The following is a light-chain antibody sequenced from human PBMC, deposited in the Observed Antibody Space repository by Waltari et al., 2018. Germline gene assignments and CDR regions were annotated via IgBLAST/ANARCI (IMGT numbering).Light chain of an antibody. V-gene: IGLV3-9*01. Sequence: SYEVTQPLSVSVALGQTARITCEGNNIGGKNVHWYQQKAGQAPVQVIYRDINRPAGLPERFSGSNSGNTATLTISRAQAEDEAEYFCQAWDTFTHVVFGGGTKLTVL. CDR1: NIGGKN. CDR3: QAWDTFTHVV. CDR2: RDI. J-gene: IGLJ2*01.